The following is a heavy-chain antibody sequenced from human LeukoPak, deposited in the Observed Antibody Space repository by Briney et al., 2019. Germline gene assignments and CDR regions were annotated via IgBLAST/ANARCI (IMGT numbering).Heavy chain of an antibody. CDR3: AKDTLVVGYDSSGPPPSDY. Sequence: GGSLRLSCAASGFTFSSYAMSWVRQAPGKGLEWVSAISGSGGSTYYADSVKGRFTISRDNSKNTLYLQMNSLRAEDTAVYYCAKDTLVVGYDSSGPPPSDYWGQGTLVTVSS. CDR2: ISGSGGST. J-gene: IGHJ4*02. V-gene: IGHV3-23*01. CDR1: GFTFSSYA. D-gene: IGHD3-22*01.